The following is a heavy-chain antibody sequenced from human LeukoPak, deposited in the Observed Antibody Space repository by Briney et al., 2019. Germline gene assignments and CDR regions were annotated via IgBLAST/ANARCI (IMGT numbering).Heavy chain of an antibody. V-gene: IGHV3-23*01. D-gene: IGHD6-19*01. CDR3: AKGDRNGWYFDY. Sequence: GGSLRLSCAASGFTFSSYAMSWVRQAPGKGLEWVSAISGSGGSTYYADSVKGRFTISRDNAKNSLLLQMNSLRAEDTALYHCAKGDRNGWYFDYWGLGTLVTVSS. CDR2: ISGSGGST. J-gene: IGHJ4*02. CDR1: GFTFSSYA.